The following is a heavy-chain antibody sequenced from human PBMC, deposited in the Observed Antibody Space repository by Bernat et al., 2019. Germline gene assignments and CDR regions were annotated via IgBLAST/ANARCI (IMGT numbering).Heavy chain of an antibody. CDR2: ISSSGNTI. CDR1: GFTFSAFS. D-gene: IGHD6-13*01. V-gene: IGHV3-48*02. J-gene: IGHJ4*02. Sequence: VQLVESGGDLVQPGGSLRLSCATSGFTFSAFSMNWVRQAPGKGLAWVSYISSSGNTIYYAASEQGRFTISRDTAKNSLYLQMNSLRDEDTAVYYCARGSDGIAAAVDYWGQGTLVTVSS. CDR3: ARGSDGIAAAVDY.